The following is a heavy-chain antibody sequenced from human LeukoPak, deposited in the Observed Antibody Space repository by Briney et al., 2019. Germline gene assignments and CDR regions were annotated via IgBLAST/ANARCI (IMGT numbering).Heavy chain of an antibody. J-gene: IGHJ4*02. CDR3: AISSTVTTLFDY. CDR2: IWYDGSNK. V-gene: IGHV3-33*01. D-gene: IGHD4-17*01. Sequence: PGRSLRLSCAASGFTFSSDGMHWVRQAPGKGLEWVAVIWYDGSNKYYADSVKGRFTISRDNSKNTLYLQMNSLRAEDTAVYYCAISSTVTTLFDYWGQGTLVTVSS. CDR1: GFTFSSDG.